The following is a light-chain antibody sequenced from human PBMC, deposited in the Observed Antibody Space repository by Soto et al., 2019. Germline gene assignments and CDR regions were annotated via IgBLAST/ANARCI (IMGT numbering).Light chain of an antibody. CDR3: QHRSNWPPFT. J-gene: IGKJ3*01. CDR2: DAS. V-gene: IGKV3-11*01. Sequence: EIVLTQSPATLSLSPGERATLSCRASQSVSSYLAWYQQKPSQAPRLLIYDASNSATGIPARFSGSGSWTDFTLTISSLQPEDFAVYYCQHRSNWPPFTFGPGTKVDIK. CDR1: QSVSSY.